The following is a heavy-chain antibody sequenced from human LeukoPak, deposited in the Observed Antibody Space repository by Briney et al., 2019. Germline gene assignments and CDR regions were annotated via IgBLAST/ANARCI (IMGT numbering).Heavy chain of an antibody. Sequence: GGSLRLSCAASGFTFSSYAMSWVRQAPGKGLEWVSYISSSGSTIYYADSVKGRFTISRDNAKNSLYLQMNSLRAEDTAVYYCARDHGGMADDLVVVFDYWGQGTLVTVSS. CDR3: ARDHGGMADDLVVVFDY. V-gene: IGHV3-48*04. J-gene: IGHJ4*02. D-gene: IGHD5-24*01. CDR2: ISSSGSTI. CDR1: GFTFSSYA.